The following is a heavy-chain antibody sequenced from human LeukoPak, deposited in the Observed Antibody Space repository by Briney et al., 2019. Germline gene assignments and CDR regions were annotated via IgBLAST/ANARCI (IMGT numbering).Heavy chain of an antibody. V-gene: IGHV4-34*01. CDR3: ARTRVATAPYYYYYGMDV. D-gene: IGHD5-12*01. Sequence: SETLSLTCAVYGGSFSGYYWSWIRRPPGKGLEWIGEINHSGRTNYNASLKNGVTISVATCTNALPLKLSSVTAADTAVYYCARTRVATAPYYYYYGMDVWGQGTTVTVSS. J-gene: IGHJ6*02. CDR1: GGSFSGYY. CDR2: INHSGRT.